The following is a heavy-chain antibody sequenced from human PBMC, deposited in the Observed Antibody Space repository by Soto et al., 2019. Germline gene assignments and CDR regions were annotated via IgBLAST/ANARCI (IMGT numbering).Heavy chain of an antibody. CDR1: GGSFSGYY. Sequence: QVQLQQWGAGLLKPSETLSLTCAVYGGSFSGYYWSWIRQPPGKGLEWIGEINHSGSTNYNPSLNSRVTISVDTSKNQFSLKLSSVTAADTAVYYCASTSVKNYYYYYMDVWGKGTTVTVSS. D-gene: IGHD3-3*01. CDR3: ASTSVKNYYYYYMDV. J-gene: IGHJ6*03. CDR2: INHSGST. V-gene: IGHV4-34*01.